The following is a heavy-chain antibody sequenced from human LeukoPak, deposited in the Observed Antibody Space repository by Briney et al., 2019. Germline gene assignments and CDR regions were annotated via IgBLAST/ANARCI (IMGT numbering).Heavy chain of an antibody. J-gene: IGHJ4*02. Sequence: SETLSLTCTVFGGSISSYYWSWIRQPPGKGLERIGYIYYSGSTNYNPSLESRVTISVDTSKNQFSLKLSSVTAADTAMYYCAREYSSGWSGAGYWGQGTLVTVSS. CDR3: AREYSSGWSGAGY. CDR2: IYYSGST. V-gene: IGHV4-59*01. CDR1: GGSISSYY. D-gene: IGHD6-19*01.